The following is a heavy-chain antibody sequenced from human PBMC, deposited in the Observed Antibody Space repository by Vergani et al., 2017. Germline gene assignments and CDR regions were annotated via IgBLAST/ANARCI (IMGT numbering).Heavy chain of an antibody. D-gene: IGHD1-26*01. Sequence: QVHLVESGGAVVQSGGSLRLSCVASGFTFSDFGMHWVRQIPGEGLECVAFIRSYENRQFYGDPVKGRFTISRDNSKNTLYLQMNSLRAEDTAVYYCAKDPRGSSDNYYYYYGMDVWGQGTTVTVSS. CDR3: AKDPRGSSDNYYYYYGMDV. CDR2: IRSYENRQ. J-gene: IGHJ6*02. CDR1: GFTFSDFG. V-gene: IGHV3-30*02.